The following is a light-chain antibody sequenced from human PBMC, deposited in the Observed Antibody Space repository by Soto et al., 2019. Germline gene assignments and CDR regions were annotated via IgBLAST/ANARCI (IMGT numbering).Light chain of an antibody. J-gene: IGKJ4*01. V-gene: IGKV1-27*01. CDR2: GAS. Sequence: DFQMTQSPPSLSASIGDRVTVTCRASHDIGRSLAWYQQRPGKSPTLLIYGASTLQSGVTPRFSGSGSGTDFTLAISTLRPEDVAPYYCQNYDSAPFIFGGGTKVEVK. CDR1: HDIGRS. CDR3: QNYDSAPFI.